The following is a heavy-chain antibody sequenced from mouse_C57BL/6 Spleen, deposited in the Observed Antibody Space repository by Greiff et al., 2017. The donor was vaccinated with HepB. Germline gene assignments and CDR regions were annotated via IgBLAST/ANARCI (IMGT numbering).Heavy chain of an antibody. Sequence: QVQLQQPGAELVMPGASVKLSCKASGYTFTSYWMHWVTQRPGQGLEWIGEIDPSDSYTNYNQKFTGKSTLTVDKSSSTAYMQLSSLTSEASAFYYGARTHGYYGSSYFAYWGQGTLVTVSA. V-gene: IGHV1-69*01. CDR2: IDPSDSYT. J-gene: IGHJ3*01. D-gene: IGHD1-1*01. CDR1: GYTFTSYW. CDR3: ARTHGYYGSSYFAY.